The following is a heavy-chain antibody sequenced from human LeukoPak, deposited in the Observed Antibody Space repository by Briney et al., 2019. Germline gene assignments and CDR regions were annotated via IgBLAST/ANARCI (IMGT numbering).Heavy chain of an antibody. V-gene: IGHV4-34*01. J-gene: IGHJ4*02. CDR3: ARGLSAIVY. CDR2: INHSGST. D-gene: IGHD2-15*01. Sequence: SETLSLTCAVYGGSFSGYYWSWIRQPPGKGLEWIGEINHSGSTNYNPSLKSRVTISVDTSKNQFSLKLSSVTAADTAVYYCARGLSAIVYWGQGTLVTVSS. CDR1: GGSFSGYY.